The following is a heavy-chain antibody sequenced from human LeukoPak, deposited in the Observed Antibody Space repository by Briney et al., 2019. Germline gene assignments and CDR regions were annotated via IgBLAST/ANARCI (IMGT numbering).Heavy chain of an antibody. V-gene: IGHV1-46*01. CDR3: ARDRQYYYDSSGYYASAFDI. CDR1: GSTFTSYY. J-gene: IGHJ3*02. D-gene: IGHD3-22*01. CDR2: INPSGGST. Sequence: ASVKLSCKASGSTFTSYYMHWVRQPPAQGLEGMGIINPSGGSTSYAQKFQGRVTMTRDTSTSTVYMELSSLRSEDTAVYYCARDRQYYYDSSGYYASAFDIWGQGTMVTVSS.